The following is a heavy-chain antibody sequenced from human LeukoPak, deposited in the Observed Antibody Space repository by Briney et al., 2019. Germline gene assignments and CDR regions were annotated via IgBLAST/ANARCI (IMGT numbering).Heavy chain of an antibody. J-gene: IGHJ3*02. D-gene: IGHD6-13*01. CDR3: ARGRSSSSWLRSEDAFDI. V-gene: IGHV3-23*01. CDR1: GFTFSSYA. Sequence: GGSLRLSCAASGFTFSSYAMSWVRQAPGKGLEWVSAISGSGGSTYYADSVKGRFTISRDNSKNMLYLQMNSLRSEDTAVYYCARGRSSSSWLRSEDAFDIWGQGTMVTVSS. CDR2: ISGSGGST.